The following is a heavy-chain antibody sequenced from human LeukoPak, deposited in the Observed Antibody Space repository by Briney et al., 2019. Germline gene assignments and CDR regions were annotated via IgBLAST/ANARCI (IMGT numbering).Heavy chain of an antibody. CDR2: ITRSSIYK. CDR1: GFTFSSYS. D-gene: IGHD2/OR15-2a*01. CDR3: ARAGNTRFDY. J-gene: IGHJ4*02. V-gene: IGHV3-21*04. Sequence: GGSLRLSCAASGFTFSSYSINWVRQAPGKGLEWVSSITRSSIYKYYADSVKGRFTISRDNSKNTLYLQMNSLRAEDTAVYYCARAGNTRFDYWGQGTLVTVSS.